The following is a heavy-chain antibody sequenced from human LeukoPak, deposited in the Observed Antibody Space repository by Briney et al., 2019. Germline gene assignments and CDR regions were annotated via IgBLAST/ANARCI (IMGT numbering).Heavy chain of an antibody. CDR1: GFTFSDSY. CDR2: ISSSGNTNSYT. V-gene: IGHV3-11*03. Sequence: GGSLRLSCAASGFTFSDSYMSWIRQAPGKGLEWVSYISSSGNTNSYTNYADSLKGRFTISRDNAKNSLYLQMNSLTAEDTAVYYCARRFCTTTSCSPFYFDYWGQGTLVTVSS. J-gene: IGHJ4*02. D-gene: IGHD2-2*01. CDR3: ARRFCTTTSCSPFYFDY.